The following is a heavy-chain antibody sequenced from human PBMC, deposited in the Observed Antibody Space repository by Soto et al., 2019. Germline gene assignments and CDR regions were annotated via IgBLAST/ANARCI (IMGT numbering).Heavy chain of an antibody. Sequence: QELLVESGGGVVQPGRSLRLSCAASGFNFGVYGMYWVRQAPGKGLEWVSTIAHDAKNQWYSDSVKGRFIVSRDNPKNALDLQMDSLRDEDTGVDYCVRDLSIAGDFWGQGALVIVSS. J-gene: IGHJ4*02. D-gene: IGHD3-16*02. CDR2: IAHDAKNQ. V-gene: IGHV3-33*05. CDR1: GFNFGVYG. CDR3: VRDLSIAGDF.